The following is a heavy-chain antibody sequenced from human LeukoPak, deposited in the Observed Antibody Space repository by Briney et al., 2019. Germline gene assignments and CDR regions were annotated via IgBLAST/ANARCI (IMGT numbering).Heavy chain of an antibody. CDR3: ATPREGWPHPFDC. CDR1: GYTLTNYW. J-gene: IGHJ4*02. V-gene: IGHV5-51*01. CDR2: INVDNYDT. D-gene: IGHD6-19*01. Sequence: GESLRISCKGSGYTLTNYWIGWVRQMPGKGLEWMGIINVDNYDTRYSGSLQGQVTISADKSIGTAYLQVNSLKTSDTAMYYCATPREGWPHPFDCWGQGTPVTVS.